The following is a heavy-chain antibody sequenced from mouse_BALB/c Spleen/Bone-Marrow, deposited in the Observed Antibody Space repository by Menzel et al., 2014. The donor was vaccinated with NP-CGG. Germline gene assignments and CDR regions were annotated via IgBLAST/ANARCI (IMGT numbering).Heavy chain of an antibody. D-gene: IGHD2-3*01. CDR2: ISSGGGST. J-gene: IGHJ4*01. CDR3: GRHEDGYYDAMDY. Sequence: EVQVVESGGGLVKPGGSLKLSCAASGFAFSSYDMSWVRQTPEKRLEWVAYISSGGGSTYYPDTVKGRFTIARDNAKNTLYLQMSSLKSEDTAMYYCGRHEDGYYDAMDYWGQGTLVTVSS. V-gene: IGHV5-12-1*01. CDR1: GFAFSSYD.